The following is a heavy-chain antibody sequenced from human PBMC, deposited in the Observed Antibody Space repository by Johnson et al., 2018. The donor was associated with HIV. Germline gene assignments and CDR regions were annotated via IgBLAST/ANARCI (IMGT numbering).Heavy chain of an antibody. Sequence: VQLVESGGGLVQPGGSLRLSCAASGFTFSSYWMSWVRQAPGKGLEWVANIKQDGSEKYYVDSVKGRFTISRDNAKNSLYLQMNSLRAEDPAVYYCAREQWADAFDIWGQGTMVTVSS. CDR1: GFTFSSYW. J-gene: IGHJ3*02. CDR2: IKQDGSEK. CDR3: AREQWADAFDI. D-gene: IGHD6-19*01. V-gene: IGHV3-7*01.